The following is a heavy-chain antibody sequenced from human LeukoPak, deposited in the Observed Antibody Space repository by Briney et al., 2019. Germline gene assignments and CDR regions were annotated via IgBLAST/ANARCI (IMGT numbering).Heavy chain of an antibody. CDR1: GFTFSSYG. CDR2: IWYDGSNK. CDR3: AREHCSGGSCRNKNYYYYYGMDV. Sequence: PGGSLRLSCAASGFTFSSYGMHWVHQAPGKGLEWVAVIWYDGSNKYYADSVKGRFTISRDNSKNTLYLQMNSLRAEDTAVYYCAREHCSGGSCRNKNYYYYYGMDVWGQGTTVTVSS. D-gene: IGHD2-15*01. V-gene: IGHV3-33*01. J-gene: IGHJ6*02.